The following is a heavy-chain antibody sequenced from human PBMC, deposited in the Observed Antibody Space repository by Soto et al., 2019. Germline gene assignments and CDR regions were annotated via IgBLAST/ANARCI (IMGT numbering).Heavy chain of an antibody. CDR1: GAALNSGNYY. J-gene: IGHJ5*02. V-gene: IGHV4-31*03. CDR3: ARLRIATNNYKWFDP. D-gene: IGHD2-21*01. Sequence: SETLSLTCSVSGAALNSGNYYWSWIRQVPGKGLEWIGHIYATGAVDYNPSLRDRITISQDTSERQFSLNLRLVTAADTAVYYCARLRIATNNYKWFDPWGQGTLVTVSS. CDR2: IYATGAV.